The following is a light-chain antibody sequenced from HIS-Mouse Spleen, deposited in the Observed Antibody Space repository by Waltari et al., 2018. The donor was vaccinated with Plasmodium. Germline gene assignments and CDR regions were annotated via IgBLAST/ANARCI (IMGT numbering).Light chain of an antibody. V-gene: IGKV1-5*03. CDR1: QSISSW. CDR2: KAS. J-gene: IGKJ1*01. Sequence: DIQMTQSPSTLSASVGDRVTIPCRASQSISSWLAWYQQKPGIAPKRLIYKASSLESGVPSRFSGSGSGTEFTLTISSLQPDDFATYYCQQYNSYWTFGQGTKVEIK. CDR3: QQYNSYWT.